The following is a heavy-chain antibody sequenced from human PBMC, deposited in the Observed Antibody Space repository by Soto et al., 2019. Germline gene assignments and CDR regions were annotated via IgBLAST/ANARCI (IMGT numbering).Heavy chain of an antibody. V-gene: IGHV1-24*01. CDR2: FDPEDGET. D-gene: IGHD3-22*01. Sequence: QVQLVQSGAEVKKPGASVKVSCKVSGYTLTELSMHWVRQAPGKGLEWMGGFDPEDGETIYAQEFQGRVTMTEDTSTDTAYMELSSLRSEDTAVYYCATATTMIVVVIASHAFDIWGQGTMVTVSS. CDR3: ATATTMIVVVIASHAFDI. J-gene: IGHJ3*02. CDR1: GYTLTELS.